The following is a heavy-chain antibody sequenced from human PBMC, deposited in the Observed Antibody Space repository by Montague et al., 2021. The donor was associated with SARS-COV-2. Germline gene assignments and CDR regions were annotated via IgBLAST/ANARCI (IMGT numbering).Heavy chain of an antibody. J-gene: IGHJ4*02. CDR2: IYYSGST. D-gene: IGHD3-22*01. Sequence: TLSLTCTVSGGSIGSGGYYWSWIRQPPGKGLEWIGYIYYSGSTYYNPSLKSRVTISVDTSKNQFSLKLSSVTAADTAVYYCARFSPYYYDSSGYYRHTCDYWGQGTLVTVSS. CDR3: ARFSPYYYDSSGYYRHTCDY. V-gene: IGHV4-31*03. CDR1: GGSIGSGGYY.